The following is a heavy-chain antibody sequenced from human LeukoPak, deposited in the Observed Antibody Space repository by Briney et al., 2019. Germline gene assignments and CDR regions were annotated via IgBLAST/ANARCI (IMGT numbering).Heavy chain of an antibody. D-gene: IGHD3-10*01. CDR1: GFTFSGSA. CDR3: TLVYYGSGSLDY. J-gene: IGHJ4*02. Sequence: PGGSLRLSCAASGFTFSGSAMHWVRQASGKGLEWVGRIRSKANSYATAYAASVKGRFTISRDDSKNTAYLQMNSLKTEGTAVYYCTLVYYGSGSLDYWGQGTLVTVSS. CDR2: IRSKANSYAT. V-gene: IGHV3-73*01.